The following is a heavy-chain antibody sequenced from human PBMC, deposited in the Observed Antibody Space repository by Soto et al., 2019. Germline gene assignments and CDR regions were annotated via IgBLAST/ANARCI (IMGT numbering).Heavy chain of an antibody. CDR1: GFTFSSFA. CDR2: ISSSGSSA. Sequence: EVQLLESGGGLVQPGGSLRLSCAASGFTFSSFAMTWVRQAPGKGLEWVSGISSSGSSAYYADSVQGRFTISRDNSKNKMYLQMNSLRAEDTAVYYCAKSLPAGIAGDSWGQGTLVTVSS. CDR3: AKSLPAGIAGDS. V-gene: IGHV3-23*01. D-gene: IGHD2-2*01. J-gene: IGHJ4*02.